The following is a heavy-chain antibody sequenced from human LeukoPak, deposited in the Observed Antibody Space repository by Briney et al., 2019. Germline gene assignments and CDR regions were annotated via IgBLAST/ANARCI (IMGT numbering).Heavy chain of an antibody. CDR2: IYYSGST. D-gene: IGHD2-2*01. Sequence: SETLSLTCTVSGCSISSSSYYWGWIRQPPGKGLEWIGSIYYSGSTYYNPSLKSRVTISVDTSKNQFSLKLSSVTAADTAVYYCARGPYGTSWTGLAYWYFDLWGRGTLVTVSS. V-gene: IGHV4-39*07. J-gene: IGHJ2*01. CDR1: GCSISSSSYY. CDR3: ARGPYGTSWTGLAYWYFDL.